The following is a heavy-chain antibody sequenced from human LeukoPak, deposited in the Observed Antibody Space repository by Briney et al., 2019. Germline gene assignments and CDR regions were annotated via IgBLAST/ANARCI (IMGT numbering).Heavy chain of an antibody. J-gene: IGHJ5*02. CDR3: ARTQDIVVVPAARGNWFDP. D-gene: IGHD2-2*01. Sequence: SETLSLTCTVSGGSISSSSYYWGWIRQPPGKGLEWIGSIYYSGSTYYNPSLKSRVTISVDTSKNQFSLKLSSVTAAVTAVYYCARTQDIVVVPAARGNWFDPWGQGTLVTVSS. CDR1: GGSISSSSYY. CDR2: IYYSGST. V-gene: IGHV4-39*01.